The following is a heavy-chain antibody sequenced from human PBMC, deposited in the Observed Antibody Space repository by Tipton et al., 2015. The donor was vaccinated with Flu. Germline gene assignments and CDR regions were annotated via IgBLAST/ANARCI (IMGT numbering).Heavy chain of an antibody. CDR2: VYYSGRT. D-gene: IGHD4-17*01. V-gene: IGHV4-31*03. J-gene: IGHJ4*01. CDR1: NASINRPGYY. CDR3: SNLSDNGDDH. Sequence: TLSLTCTVSNASINRPGYYWNWIRQHSEKGLEWIGYVYYSGRTYYNPSLRSRFTISIDTSKNQFSLKVDSVTAADTAIYYCSNLSDNGDDHLGQGALVTVSS.